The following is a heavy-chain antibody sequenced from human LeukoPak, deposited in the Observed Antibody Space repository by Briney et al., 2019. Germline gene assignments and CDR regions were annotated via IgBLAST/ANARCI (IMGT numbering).Heavy chain of an antibody. V-gene: IGHV5-51*01. J-gene: IGHJ4*02. CDR2: IYLGGSDT. Sequence: GESLKISCKGSGDRFTSYWIGWVRQMPGKGLEWMGIIYLGGSDTRYSPSFQGQVTISADKSISTAFLQWSSLKASDTAMYYCATNRRDGSPYWGQGTLVTVSS. D-gene: IGHD5-24*01. CDR3: ATNRRDGSPY. CDR1: GDRFTSYW.